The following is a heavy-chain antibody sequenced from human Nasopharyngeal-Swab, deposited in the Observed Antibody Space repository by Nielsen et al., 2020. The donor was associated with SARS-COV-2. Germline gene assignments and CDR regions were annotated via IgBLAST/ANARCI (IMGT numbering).Heavy chain of an antibody. V-gene: IGHV4-39*01. Sequence: WIRQPPGKGLEWIGSIYYSGSSYYNPSLGSRVTISVDTSKNQFSLKLSSVTAADTAVYYCARLRATVTTSYYYYYYMDVWGKGTTVTVSS. CDR3: ARLRATVTTSYYYYYYMDV. D-gene: IGHD4-11*01. J-gene: IGHJ6*03. CDR2: IYYSGSS.